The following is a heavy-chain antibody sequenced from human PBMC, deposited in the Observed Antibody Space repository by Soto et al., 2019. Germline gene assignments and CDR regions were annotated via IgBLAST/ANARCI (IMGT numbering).Heavy chain of an antibody. CDR2: IYYSGTT. D-gene: IGHD3-10*01. Sequence: SETRSLTCTVSGGSISGYYWSWIRQPPGKGLEWIGYIYYSGTTSYNPSLNSRVTMSVDTSTNQFSLKVNSVTAADTAVYYCARESYYGSGATVVAYWGQGTLVTVS. V-gene: IGHV4-59*01. CDR1: GGSISGYY. CDR3: ARESYYGSGATVVAY. J-gene: IGHJ4*02.